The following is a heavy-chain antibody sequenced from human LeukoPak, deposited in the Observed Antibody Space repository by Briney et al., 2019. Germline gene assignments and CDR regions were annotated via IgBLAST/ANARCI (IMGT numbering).Heavy chain of an antibody. J-gene: IGHJ4*02. Sequence: PGGSLRLSCAASGFTFSSYSMNWVGQAPGKGLEWVSSISSSSSYIYYADSVKGRFTISRDNAKNSLYLQMNSLRAEDTAVYYCARDGGYYYDSSGPLYWGQGTLVTVSS. V-gene: IGHV3-21*01. CDR1: GFTFSSYS. CDR2: ISSSSSYI. CDR3: ARDGGYYYDSSGPLY. D-gene: IGHD3-22*01.